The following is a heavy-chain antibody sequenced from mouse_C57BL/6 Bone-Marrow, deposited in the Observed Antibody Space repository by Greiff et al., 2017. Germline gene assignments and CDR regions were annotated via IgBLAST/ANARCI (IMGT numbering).Heavy chain of an antibody. J-gene: IGHJ2*01. V-gene: IGHV1-81*01. CDR3: SRAFDY. CDR2: IYPAGGNT. Sequence: QVQLKQSGAELVRPGASVKLSCKASGYTFTSYGMRWVKQRTGQGLEWIGEIYPAGGNTYYNEKFKGRATLTADNSSSTAYMELRSLTSEDSADYCCSRAFDYWGQGTTLTVSA. CDR1: GYTFTSYG.